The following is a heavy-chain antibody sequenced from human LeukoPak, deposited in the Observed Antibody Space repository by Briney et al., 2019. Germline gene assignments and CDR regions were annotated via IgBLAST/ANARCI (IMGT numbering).Heavy chain of an antibody. CDR1: GFTFSSYS. CDR3: ASLDYGEVVIRDY. V-gene: IGHV3-48*01. J-gene: IGHJ4*02. Sequence: GGSLRLSCAASGFTFSSYSMNWVRQAPGKGLEWVSYISSSSSTIYYADSVKGRFTISRDNAKNSLYLQMNSLRAEDTAVYYCASLDYGEVVIRDYWGQGTLVTVSS. D-gene: IGHD4-17*01. CDR2: ISSSSSTI.